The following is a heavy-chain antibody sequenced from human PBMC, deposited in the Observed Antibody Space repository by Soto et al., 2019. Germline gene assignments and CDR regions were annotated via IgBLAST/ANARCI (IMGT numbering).Heavy chain of an antibody. V-gene: IGHV3-48*02. Sequence: EVQLVESGGDLVQPGGSLRLSCAASGFIFSDYTMTWVRQAPGRGLEFVSHISSSGDDIFYAESVKGRFTVSRDNAKNSLYLQMNSLRDDDTAVYFCARDHGGSTWFVGVYYFFGMDVWGQWTAVTVSS. CDR3: ARDHGGSTWFVGVYYFFGMDV. J-gene: IGHJ6*02. CDR1: GFIFSDYT. D-gene: IGHD6-13*01. CDR2: ISSSGDDI.